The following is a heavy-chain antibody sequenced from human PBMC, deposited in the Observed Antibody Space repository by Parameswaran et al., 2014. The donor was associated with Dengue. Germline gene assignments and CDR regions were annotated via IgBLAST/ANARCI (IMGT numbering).Heavy chain of an antibody. V-gene: IGHV3-33*01. J-gene: IGHJ4*02. CDR3: ASDKIRGGIMGYFEH. Sequence: WIRQPPGKGLEWVAVISLDGSNEYYAESVKGRFTISRDNSKNTLSLQMNSLRAEDTAVYYCASDKIRGGIMGYFEHWGQGTLVTVSS. CDR2: ISLDGSNE. D-gene: IGHD3-10*01.